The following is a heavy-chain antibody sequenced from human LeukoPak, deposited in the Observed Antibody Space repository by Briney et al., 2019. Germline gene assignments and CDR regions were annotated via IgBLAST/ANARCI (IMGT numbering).Heavy chain of an antibody. CDR3: AKDPHCGSYHFNWFDP. CDR1: GFTFSSYA. V-gene: IGHV3-23*01. Sequence: GGSLRLSCAASGFTFSSYAMSWVRQAPGKGLEWVSAISGSGGSTYYADSVKGRFTISRDNSKNTLYLQMNSLRAEDTAVYYCAKDPHCGSYHFNWFDPWGQGTLVTVSS. D-gene: IGHD1-26*01. J-gene: IGHJ5*02. CDR2: ISGSGGST.